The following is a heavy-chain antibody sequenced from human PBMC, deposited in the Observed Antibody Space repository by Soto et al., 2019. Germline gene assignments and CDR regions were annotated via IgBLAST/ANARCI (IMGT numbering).Heavy chain of an antibody. CDR1: GFSLSTSGVG. CDR2: IYWDDDK. V-gene: IGHV2-5*02. D-gene: IGHD6-13*01. CDR3: AHSLQQLVFGGLHSWFDP. J-gene: IGHJ5*02. Sequence: QITLKESGPTLVKPTQTLTLTCTFSGFSLSTSGVGVGWIRQPPGKALEWLALIYWDDDKRYSPSLKSRLTSTKDTSKNQVVLTLTNMDPVDTATYYCAHSLQQLVFGGLHSWFDPWGQGTLVTVSS.